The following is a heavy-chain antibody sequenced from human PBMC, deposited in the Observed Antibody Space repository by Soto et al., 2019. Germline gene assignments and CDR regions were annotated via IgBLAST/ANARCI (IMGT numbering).Heavy chain of an antibody. CDR3: EGSWT. CDR1: GFTIRNYA. D-gene: IGHD5-12*01. Sequence: EVQVLESGGDLVQPGWSLRLSCAASGFTIRNYAMSWVRQAPGKALEWGSGISGSSDRTYYADSVKGRFTISKDTSSNTLYLQMNSLRVEDTAVYHCEGSWTWGQGTMVTVSS. CDR2: ISGSSDRT. V-gene: IGHV3-23*01. J-gene: IGHJ3*01.